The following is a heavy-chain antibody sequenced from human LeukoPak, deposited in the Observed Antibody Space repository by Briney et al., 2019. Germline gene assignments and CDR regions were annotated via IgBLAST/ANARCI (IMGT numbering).Heavy chain of an antibody. CDR1: GGSVSSGSYY. CDR3: AIASPTNGGDAFDI. Sequence: SETLSLTCTVSGGSVSSGSYYWSWIRQPPGKGLVWIGYIYYSGSTKYNPSLKSRVTISVDTSKNQFSLKLSSVTAADTAVYYCAIASPTNGGDAFDIWGQGTMVTVSS. J-gene: IGHJ3*02. D-gene: IGHD2-8*01. CDR2: IYYSGST. V-gene: IGHV4-61*01.